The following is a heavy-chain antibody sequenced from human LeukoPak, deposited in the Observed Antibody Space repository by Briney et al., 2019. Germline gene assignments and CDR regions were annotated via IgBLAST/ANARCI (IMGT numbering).Heavy chain of an antibody. CDR3: ARDYPYLIDWYNWNYVNWFDP. Sequence: GGSLRLSCAASGFTFSSYSMNWVRQAPGKGLEWVSYISSSSSTIYYADSVKGRFTISRDNAKNSLYLQMNSLRDEDTAVYYCARDYPYLIDWYNWNYVNWFDPWGQGTLVTVSS. D-gene: IGHD1-7*01. CDR1: GFTFSSYS. J-gene: IGHJ5*02. V-gene: IGHV3-48*02. CDR2: ISSSSSTI.